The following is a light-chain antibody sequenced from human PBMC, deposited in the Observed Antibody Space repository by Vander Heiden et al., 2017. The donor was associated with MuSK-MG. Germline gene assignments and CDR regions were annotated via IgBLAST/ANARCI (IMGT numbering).Light chain of an antibody. Sequence: IQMTQSPSSLSASVGDRVTITCRASQGIGNYLAWYQQKPGKVPKLLIYAASTWQAGVPSRFSGSGFGKHFTLTISSRQPEDDAIYYCQKHNSHPLIPFGHGTEVDIK. V-gene: IGKV1-27*01. CDR1: QGIGNY. CDR2: AAS. J-gene: IGKJ3*01. CDR3: QKHNSHPLIP.